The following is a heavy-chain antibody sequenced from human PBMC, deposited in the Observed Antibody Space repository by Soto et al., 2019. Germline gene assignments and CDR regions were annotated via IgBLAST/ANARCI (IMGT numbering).Heavy chain of an antibody. D-gene: IGHD4-17*01. CDR1: GGTFSSYA. J-gene: IGHJ4*02. CDR2: IIPIFGTA. Sequence: QVQLVQSGAEVKKPGSSVKVSCKASGGTFSSYAISWVRQAPGQGLEWMGGIIPIFGTANYAQKFQGRVTITADESTSTAYMELSSLTSEDTAVYYCARVARLATVTTDYFDYWGQGTLVTVSS. CDR3: ARVARLATVTTDYFDY. V-gene: IGHV1-69*12.